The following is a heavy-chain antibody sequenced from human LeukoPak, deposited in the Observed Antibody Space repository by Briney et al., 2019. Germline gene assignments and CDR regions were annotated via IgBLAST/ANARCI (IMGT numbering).Heavy chain of an antibody. Sequence: KPSETLSLTCAVYGGSFSGYYWSWIRQPPGKGLEWIGEINHSGSTNYNPSLKSRVTISVDTSKNQFSLKLSSVTAADTAVYYCARSDRLQLTGREFDYWGRGTLVTVSS. CDR2: INHSGST. CDR3: ARSDRLQLTGREFDY. D-gene: IGHD7-27*01. J-gene: IGHJ4*02. CDR1: GGSFSGYY. V-gene: IGHV4-34*01.